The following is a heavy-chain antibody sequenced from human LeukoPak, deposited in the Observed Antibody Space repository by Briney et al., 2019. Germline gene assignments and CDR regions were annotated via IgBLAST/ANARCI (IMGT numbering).Heavy chain of an antibody. Sequence: GGSLRLSCSASGFTFSSYAMHWVRQAPGKGLEWVSTISGSGAYTFYADSVKGRFTISRDNSKNTLYLQMNSLRDEDTAVYYCAKETGASYDYPLDYWGQGTLVTVSS. J-gene: IGHJ4*02. CDR2: ISGSGAYT. CDR1: GFTFSSYA. D-gene: IGHD5-18*01. V-gene: IGHV3-23*01. CDR3: AKETGASYDYPLDY.